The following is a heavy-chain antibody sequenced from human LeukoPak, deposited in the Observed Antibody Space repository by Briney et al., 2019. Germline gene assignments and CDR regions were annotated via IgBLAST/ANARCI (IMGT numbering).Heavy chain of an antibody. CDR2: IFYSGST. V-gene: IGHV4-39*01. CDR1: GGSISSSNYY. CDR3: ARAVWGSYRYTGRGAFDI. D-gene: IGHD3-16*02. Sequence: SETLSLTCTVSGGSISSSNYYWGWIRQPPGKGPEWIGSIFYSGSTYYNPSLKSRVTISVDTSKNQFSLKLSSVTAADTAVYYCARAVWGSYRYTGRGAFDIWGQGTMVTVSS. J-gene: IGHJ3*02.